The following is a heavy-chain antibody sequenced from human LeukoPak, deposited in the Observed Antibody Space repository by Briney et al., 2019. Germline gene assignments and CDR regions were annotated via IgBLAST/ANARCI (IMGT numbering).Heavy chain of an antibody. J-gene: IGHJ4*02. CDR1: GFTFSSYA. CDR2: ISGSGGST. CDR3: ARELSYGDYGDY. Sequence: GASLRLSCAASGFTFSSYAMSWVHQAPGKGLEWVSAISGSGGSTYYADSVKGRFTISRDNSKNTLYLQMNSLRAEDTAVYYCARELSYGDYGDYWGQGTLVTVSS. V-gene: IGHV3-23*01. D-gene: IGHD4-17*01.